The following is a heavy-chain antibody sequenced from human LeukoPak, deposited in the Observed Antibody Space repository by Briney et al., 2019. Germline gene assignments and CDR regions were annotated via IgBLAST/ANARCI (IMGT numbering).Heavy chain of an antibody. CDR1: GDSVSSNSAA. CDR2: TYYRSKWYN. D-gene: IGHD6-13*01. CDR3: AREKQQLTPQPFDY. Sequence: SQTLSLTCAISGDSVSSNSAAWNWLRQSPSRGLEWLGRTYYRSKWYNDYEVSVKSRITINPDTSKNQFSLQLNSVTPEDTAVYYCAREKQQLTPQPFDYWGQGTLVTVSS. V-gene: IGHV6-1*01. J-gene: IGHJ4*02.